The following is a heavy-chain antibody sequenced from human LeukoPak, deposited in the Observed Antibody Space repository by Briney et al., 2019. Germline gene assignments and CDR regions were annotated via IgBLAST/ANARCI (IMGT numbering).Heavy chain of an antibody. CDR1: GFTLSNAW. CDR3: AKESDDSSGYYYE. D-gene: IGHD3-22*01. V-gene: IGHV3-15*01. CDR2: IKSKTNGETR. Sequence: PGGSLRLSCAASGFTLSNAWMNWVRQAPGKGLEWVGLIKSKTNGETRDYAAPVKGRFTISRDDPDNTLYLQMNSLRAEDTAVYYCAKESDDSSGYYYEWGQETLVTVSS. J-gene: IGHJ4*02.